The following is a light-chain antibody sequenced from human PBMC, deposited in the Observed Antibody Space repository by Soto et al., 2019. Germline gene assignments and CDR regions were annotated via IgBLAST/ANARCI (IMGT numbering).Light chain of an antibody. CDR2: AAS. V-gene: IGKV1-5*01. J-gene: IGKJ1*01. Sequence: DIQMTQSPSTLSASVGDRVTITCRASHSISSWLAWYQQKPGKAPNLLIYAASTLDSGVPSRFSGSGSGTEFTLTISSLQPDDFATYYCQQYNSYWTFGQGTKVEI. CDR3: QQYNSYWT. CDR1: HSISSW.